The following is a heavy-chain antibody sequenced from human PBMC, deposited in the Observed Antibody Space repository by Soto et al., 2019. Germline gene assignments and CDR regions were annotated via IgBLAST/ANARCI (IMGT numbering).Heavy chain of an antibody. CDR2: IIPILGRA. D-gene: IGHD4-4*01. V-gene: IGHV1-69*08. Sequence: QVQLVQSGAEVKKPGSSVKVSCEASGGSVSSSTLSWVRQAPGQGLEWMGRIIPILGRANYAQKFQDRVTITADKSTSTAYMELSSIRSEDTAVYFCAGDSGYSNYAFDFWGQGTLITVSS. J-gene: IGHJ4*02. CDR1: GGSVSSST. CDR3: AGDSGYSNYAFDF.